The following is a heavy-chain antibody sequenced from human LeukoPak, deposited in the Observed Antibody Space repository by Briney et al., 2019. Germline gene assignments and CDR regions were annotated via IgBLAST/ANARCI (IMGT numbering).Heavy chain of an antibody. CDR1: GFTFSSYA. V-gene: IGHV3-23*01. J-gene: IGHJ6*02. CDR2: ISGSGGST. CDR3: AKRDVLLWFGEQHDYYYYGMDV. Sequence: QPGGSLRLSCAASGFTFSSYAMSWVRQAPGKGLEWVSAISGSGGSTYYADSVKGRFTIPRDNSKNTLYLQMNSLRAEDTAVYYCAKRDVLLWFGEQHDYYYYGMDVWGQGTTVTVSS. D-gene: IGHD3-10*01.